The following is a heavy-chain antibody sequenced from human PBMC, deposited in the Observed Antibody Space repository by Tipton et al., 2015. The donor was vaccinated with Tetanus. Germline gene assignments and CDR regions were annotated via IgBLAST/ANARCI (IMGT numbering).Heavy chain of an antibody. CDR1: GFIFSSYW. D-gene: IGHD3-3*01. Sequence: SLRLSCAASGFIFSSYWMGWVRQAPGKGLEWVAKIKEDGSEKNYVDSVKGRFTISRDNAKNSLYLQMNSLRAEDTAVYFCSSGYDFWGDFPPSWGQGTLVTVSS. J-gene: IGHJ4*02. CDR3: SSGYDFWGDFPPS. V-gene: IGHV3-7*01. CDR2: IKEDGSEK.